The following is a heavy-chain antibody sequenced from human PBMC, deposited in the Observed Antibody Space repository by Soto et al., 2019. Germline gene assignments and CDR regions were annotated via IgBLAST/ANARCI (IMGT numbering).Heavy chain of an antibody. CDR2: IYYSGST. Sequence: SETLSLTCTVYGGSIRSYYWSWIRQPPGKGLEWIGNIYYSGSTSYNPSRKSRVTMSVDMSKNQVSLKLSSVTAADTAVYYCTRVGGYYGDYPNFDYWGQGALVTVSS. CDR1: GGSIRSYY. J-gene: IGHJ4*02. V-gene: IGHV4-59*01. CDR3: TRVGGYYGDYPNFDY. D-gene: IGHD4-17*01.